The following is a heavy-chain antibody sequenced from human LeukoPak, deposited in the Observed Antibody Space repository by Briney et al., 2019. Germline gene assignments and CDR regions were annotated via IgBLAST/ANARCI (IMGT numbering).Heavy chain of an antibody. CDR3: ARECIAVAAPYNWFDP. V-gene: IGHV4-4*02. J-gene: IGHJ5*02. CDR1: GGSISSSNW. Sequence: SGTLSLTCAVSGGSISSSNWWSWVRQPPGKGLEWIGENYHSGSTNYNPSLKSRVTISVDKSKNQFSLKLSSVTAADTAVYYCARECIAVAAPYNWFDPWGQGTLVTVSS. D-gene: IGHD6-19*01. CDR2: NYHSGST.